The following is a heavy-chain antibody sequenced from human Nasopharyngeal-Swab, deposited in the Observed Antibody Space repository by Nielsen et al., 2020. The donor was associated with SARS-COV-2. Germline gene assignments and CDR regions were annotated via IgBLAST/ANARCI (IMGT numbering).Heavy chain of an antibody. CDR3: ARGDPEMDTAIGVYFDY. CDR1: GWSFSGYY. V-gene: IGHV4-34*01. J-gene: IGHJ4*02. CDR2: INHSGST. D-gene: IGHD5-18*01. Sequence: SETLSLTCAVHGWSFSGYYWSWIRQPPGKGLEWIGEINHSGSTNYNPSLKSRVTISVDTSKNQFSLNLSSVTAADTAVYYCARGDPEMDTAIGVYFDYRGQGTLVTVSS.